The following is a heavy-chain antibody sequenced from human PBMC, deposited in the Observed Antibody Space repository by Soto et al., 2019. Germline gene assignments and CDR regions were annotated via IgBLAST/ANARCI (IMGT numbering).Heavy chain of an antibody. Sequence: PGGSLRLSCAASGFTFGTTDMSWVRQAPGEGLEWVSTIDGSGGITYYADSVKGRFTISRDNAKNSLYLQMNSLRAEDTAVYYRARDPRNYYDSSGYPPDYYFDYWGQGTLVTVSS. D-gene: IGHD3-22*01. CDR2: IDGSGGIT. CDR3: ARDPRNYYDSSGYPPDYYFDY. CDR1: GFTFGTTD. V-gene: IGHV3-21*01. J-gene: IGHJ4*02.